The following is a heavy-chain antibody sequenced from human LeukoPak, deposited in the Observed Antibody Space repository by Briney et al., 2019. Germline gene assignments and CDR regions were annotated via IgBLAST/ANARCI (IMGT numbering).Heavy chain of an antibody. D-gene: IGHD3-22*01. Sequence: PSETLSLTCTVSGGSISSGSYYWSWIRQPAGKGLEWIGRIYTSGSTNYNPSLKSRVTISVDTSKNQFSLKLSSVTAADTAVYYCARDYYDSSGYYYGRRRGWFDPWGQGTLVTVSS. CDR1: GGSISSGSYY. CDR2: IYTSGST. J-gene: IGHJ5*02. CDR3: ARDYYDSSGYYYGRRRGWFDP. V-gene: IGHV4-61*02.